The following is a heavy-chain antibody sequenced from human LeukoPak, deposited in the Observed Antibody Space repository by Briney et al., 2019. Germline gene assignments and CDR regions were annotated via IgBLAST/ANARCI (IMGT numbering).Heavy chain of an antibody. CDR1: GFTFSSDA. J-gene: IGHJ4*02. D-gene: IGHD3-22*01. CDR3: AKSRSSGYYFDY. Sequence: PGGSLRLSCAASGFTFSSDAMRWVRQAPGKGLEWVSAISSSGGSTYYADSVRGRFIISRDSSKNTLYLQMNSLRAEDTAVYYCAKSRSSGYYFDYWGQGILVTVSS. V-gene: IGHV3-23*01. CDR2: ISSSGGST.